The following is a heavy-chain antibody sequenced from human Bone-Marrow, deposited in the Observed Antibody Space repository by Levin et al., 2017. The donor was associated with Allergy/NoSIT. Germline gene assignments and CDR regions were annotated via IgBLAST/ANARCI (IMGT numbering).Heavy chain of an antibody. V-gene: IGHV4-38-2*01. J-gene: IGHJ4*02. D-gene: IGHD2-8*02. CDR3: ARVGSQKHIILMVYAFDY. Sequence: SETLSLTCAVSGYSINSGSYWGWIRQPPGKGLEWIGTVSHSGTTSYNSSLESRVTMSVDTSKNQLSLNLRSVTAADTAVYFCARVGSQKHIILMVYAFDYWGQGALVTVSS. CDR2: VSHSGTT. CDR1: GYSINSGSY.